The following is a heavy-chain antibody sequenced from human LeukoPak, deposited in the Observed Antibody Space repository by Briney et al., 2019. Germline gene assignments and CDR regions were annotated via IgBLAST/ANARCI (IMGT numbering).Heavy chain of an antibody. J-gene: IGHJ6*03. CDR1: GYTLTELS. V-gene: IGHV1-24*01. CDR2: FDPEDGET. CDR3: ATASPLIYYYMDV. Sequence: ASVNVSFKVSGYTLTELSMHWVGQAPGKGEEGMGGFDPEDGETIYAQKFQGRVTMTEHTSTDTAYMELSSLRSEDTAVYYCATASPLIYYYMDVWGKGTTVTVPS.